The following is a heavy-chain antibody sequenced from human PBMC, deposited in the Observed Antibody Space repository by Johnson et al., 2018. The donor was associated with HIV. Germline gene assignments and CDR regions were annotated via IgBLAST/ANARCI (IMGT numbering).Heavy chain of an antibody. D-gene: IGHD4-23*01. J-gene: IGHJ3*02. Sequence: VQLVESGGGLVQPGASLRLSCAASGFSFSSYWMHWVRQTPGNGLVWVSRINGDGSRTTYADSVKGRFTISRDNAKNTLYLQMTSLRAEDTAVYYCATSSTVVTPHDIWGQGTMVTVSS. V-gene: IGHV3-74*02. CDR2: INGDGSRT. CDR1: GFSFSSYW. CDR3: ATSSTVVTPHDI.